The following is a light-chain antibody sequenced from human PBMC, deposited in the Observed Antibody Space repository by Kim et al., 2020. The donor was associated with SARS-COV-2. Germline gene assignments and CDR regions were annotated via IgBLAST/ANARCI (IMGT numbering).Light chain of an antibody. CDR3: QQYNSYSYT. J-gene: IGKJ2*01. Sequence: SASVGDRVTLTCRASQSISSWLAWYQQKPGKAPKLLIYDASSLESGVPSRFSGSGSGTEFTLTISSLQPDDFATYYCQQYNSYSYTFGQGTKLEIK. V-gene: IGKV1-5*01. CDR1: QSISSW. CDR2: DAS.